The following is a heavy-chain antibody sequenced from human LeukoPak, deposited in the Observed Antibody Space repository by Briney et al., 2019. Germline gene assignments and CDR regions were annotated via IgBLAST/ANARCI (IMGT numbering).Heavy chain of an antibody. J-gene: IGHJ6*02. CDR2: IKSKTDAGTT. D-gene: IGHD2-2*01. Sequence: XXAPGXGXEXVGLIKSKTDAGTTDYAAPVKGRFTISRDYSKSTLYLQMNSLKTEDTAVYYCTTQQLLFYYGMDVWGQGTTVTVSS. V-gene: IGHV3-15*01. CDR3: TTQQLLFYYGMDV.